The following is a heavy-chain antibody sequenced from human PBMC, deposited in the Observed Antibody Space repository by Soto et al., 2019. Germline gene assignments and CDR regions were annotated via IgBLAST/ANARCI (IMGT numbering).Heavy chain of an antibody. CDR1: GFTFSSYG. Sequence: PGGSLRLSCAASGFTFSSYGMHWVRQAPGKGLEWVAVIWYDGSNKYYADSVKGRFTISRDNSKNTLYLQMNSLRAEDTAVYYCERHNESDSSGYYGAFDIWGQGNMVNVS. CDR3: ERHNESDSSGYYGAFDI. J-gene: IGHJ3*02. D-gene: IGHD3-22*01. V-gene: IGHV3-33*01. CDR2: IWYDGSNK.